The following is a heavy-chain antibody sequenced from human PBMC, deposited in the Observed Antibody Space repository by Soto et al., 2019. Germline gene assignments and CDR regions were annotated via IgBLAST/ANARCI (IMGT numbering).Heavy chain of an antibody. Sequence: QVQLVQSGAEVKKPGSSVKVSCKASGGTFSSYAISWVRQAPGQGLEWMGGIIPIFGTANYAQKFQGRVTITADESTSTAYMELSGLRSEDTAVYYCASGIAMATDYYYYGMDVWGQGTTVTVSS. CDR1: GGTFSSYA. CDR3: ASGIAMATDYYYYGMDV. J-gene: IGHJ6*02. CDR2: IIPIFGTA. D-gene: IGHD5-18*01. V-gene: IGHV1-69*12.